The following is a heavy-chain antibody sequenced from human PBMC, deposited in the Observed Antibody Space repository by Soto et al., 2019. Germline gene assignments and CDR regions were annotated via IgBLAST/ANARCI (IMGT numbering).Heavy chain of an antibody. CDR2: IYSGGST. CDR1: GFTVSSNY. D-gene: IGHD6-6*01. V-gene: IGHV3-53*01. Sequence: GGSLRLSCAASGFTVSSNYMSWVRQAPGKGLEWVSVIYSGGSTYYADSVKGRFTISRDNSKNTLYLQMNSLRAEDSAVYYCAKDRTVAARHFDYWGQGTQVTVSS. CDR3: AKDRTVAARHFDY. J-gene: IGHJ4*02.